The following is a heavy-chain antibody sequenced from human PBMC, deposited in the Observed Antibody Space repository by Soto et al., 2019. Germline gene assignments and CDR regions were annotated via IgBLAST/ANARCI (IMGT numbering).Heavy chain of an antibody. CDR1: GGTFSSYA. Sequence: XVXLVXSGAXXXKPGSSVKVSCKTSGGTFSSYAINWVRQAPGQGLEWMGGIIPIFGTANYAQKFQGRITITADKSTNTAYMELRSLRSDDTAVYYCASSPPPTVTMYSRFFDLWGRGTLVTVSS. V-gene: IGHV1-69*06. J-gene: IGHJ2*01. D-gene: IGHD4-17*01. CDR2: IIPIFGTA. CDR3: ASSPPPTVTMYSRFFDL.